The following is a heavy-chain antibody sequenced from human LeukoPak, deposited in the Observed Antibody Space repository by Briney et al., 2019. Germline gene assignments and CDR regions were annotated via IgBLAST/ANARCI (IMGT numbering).Heavy chain of an antibody. CDR1: GYTFTSYY. Sequence: GASAKVSCKASGYTFTSYYMHWVRQAPQQGLERMGVINPSGGSTSYAQKFQGRVTMTRDTSTSTVYMELSSLRSEDTAVYYCARDPSPYGGNYYFDYWGQGTLVTVSS. J-gene: IGHJ4*02. CDR2: INPSGGST. CDR3: ARDPSPYGGNYYFDY. D-gene: IGHD4-23*01. V-gene: IGHV1-46*01.